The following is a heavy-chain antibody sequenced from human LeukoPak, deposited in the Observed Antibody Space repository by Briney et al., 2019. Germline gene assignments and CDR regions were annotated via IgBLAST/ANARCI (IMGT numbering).Heavy chain of an antibody. Sequence: GGSLRLSCAASGFTFRAYAMTWVRQALGRGLEWVSTISGSSDNTFYAVSVKGRFTISRDNSKKTMYLQMNSLRADDTAVYYCAKAPGFSDFWGQGTLVTVSS. CDR2: ISGSSDNT. V-gene: IGHV3-23*01. CDR3: AKAPGFSDF. D-gene: IGHD7-27*01. CDR1: GFTFRAYA. J-gene: IGHJ4*02.